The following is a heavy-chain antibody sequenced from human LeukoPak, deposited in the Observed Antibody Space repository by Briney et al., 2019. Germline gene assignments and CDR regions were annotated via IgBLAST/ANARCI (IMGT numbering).Heavy chain of an antibody. CDR2: IIPIFGTA. CDR1: GGTFSSYA. J-gene: IGHJ6*03. CDR3: ARTTESLSGITEDDYYYMDV. V-gene: IGHV1-69*06. Sequence: GAAVKVSCKASGGTFSSYAISWVRQAPGQGLEWMGGIIPIFGTADYAQKFQGRVTITADKSTSTAYMELSSLRSEDTAVYYCARTTESLSGITEDDYYYMDVWGKGTTVTVSS. D-gene: IGHD2/OR15-2a*01.